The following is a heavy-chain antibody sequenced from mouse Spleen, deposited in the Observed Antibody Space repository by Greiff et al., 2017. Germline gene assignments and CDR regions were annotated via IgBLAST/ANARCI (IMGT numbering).Heavy chain of an antibody. Sequence: QVQLQQPGAELVMPGASVKLSCKASGYTFTSYWMHWVKQRPGQGLEWIGEIDPSDSYTNYNQKFKDKATLTADKSSSTAYMQLSSLTYEDSAVYYCARSSSLLRLWYFDVWGAGTTVTVSS. CDR3: ARSSSLLRLWYFDV. CDR1: GYTFTSYW. D-gene: IGHD1-2*01. CDR2: IDPSDSYT. J-gene: IGHJ1*01. V-gene: IGHV1-69*01.